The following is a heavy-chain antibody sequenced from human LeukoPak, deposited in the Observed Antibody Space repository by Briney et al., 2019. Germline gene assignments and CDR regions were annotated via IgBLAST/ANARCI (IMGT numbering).Heavy chain of an antibody. D-gene: IGHD3-16*01. CDR2: IKQDGSEK. J-gene: IGHJ4*02. CDR1: GFTFSSCW. V-gene: IGHV3-7*01. Sequence: TGGSLRLSCAASGFTFSSCWMSWVRQAPGKGLEWVANIKQDGSEKYYVDSVKGRFTISRDNAKNSLYLQMNSLRAEDTAAYYCAGTRGTYEAAWGQGTLVTVSS. CDR3: AGTRGTYEAA.